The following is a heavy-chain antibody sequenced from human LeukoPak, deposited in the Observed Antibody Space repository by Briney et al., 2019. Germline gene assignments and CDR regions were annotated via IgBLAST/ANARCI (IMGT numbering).Heavy chain of an antibody. CDR3: AIAYWGVVTT. CDR2: INHSGST. Sequence: PSETLSLTCAVYGGSFSGYYWSWIRQPPGKGLEWIREINHSGSTNYNPSLKSRVTISVDTSKNQFSLKLSSVTAADTAVYYCAIAYWGVVTTWGQGTLVTVSS. V-gene: IGHV4-34*01. J-gene: IGHJ4*02. CDR1: GGSFSGYY. D-gene: IGHD3-3*01.